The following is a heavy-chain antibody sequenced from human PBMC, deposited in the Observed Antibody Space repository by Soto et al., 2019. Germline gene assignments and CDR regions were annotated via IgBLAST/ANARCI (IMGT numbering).Heavy chain of an antibody. V-gene: IGHV1-69*13. Sequence: GASVKVSCKASGGTFSSYAISWVRQAPGQGLEWMGGIIPIFGTANYAQKFQGRVTITADGSTSTAYMELSSLRSEDTAVYYCARATEKRSGYPFDYWGQGTLVTVSS. CDR1: GGTFSSYA. D-gene: IGHD3-22*01. J-gene: IGHJ4*02. CDR2: IIPIFGTA. CDR3: ARATEKRSGYPFDY.